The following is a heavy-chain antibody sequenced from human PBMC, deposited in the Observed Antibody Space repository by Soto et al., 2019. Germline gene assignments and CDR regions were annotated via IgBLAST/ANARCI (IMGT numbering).Heavy chain of an antibody. CDR2: INHSGST. CDR3: ARIGSYSSSSAEYFQH. CDR1: GGSFSGYY. V-gene: IGHV4-34*01. D-gene: IGHD6-6*01. Sequence: SEPLSLTCAVYGGSFSGYYWSWIRQPPGKGLEWIGEINHSGSTNYNPSLKSRVTISVDTSKNQFSLKLSSVTAADTAVYYCARIGSYSSSSAEYFQHWGQGTLVTVSS. J-gene: IGHJ1*01.